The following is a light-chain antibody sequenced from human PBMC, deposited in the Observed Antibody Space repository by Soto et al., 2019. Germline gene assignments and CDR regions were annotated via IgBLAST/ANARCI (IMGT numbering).Light chain of an antibody. V-gene: IGLV2-23*02. J-gene: IGLJ2*01. CDR3: CSYAGSATYVV. Sequence: QSALTQPASVSGSPGQSITISCTGTSSDVGGYNLVSWYQQHPGKAPKLIIYEVTYRPSGISNRFSGSKSDNTASLTISGLQAEDEAEYYCCSYAGSATYVVFGGGTKLTVL. CDR1: SSDVGGYNL. CDR2: EVT.